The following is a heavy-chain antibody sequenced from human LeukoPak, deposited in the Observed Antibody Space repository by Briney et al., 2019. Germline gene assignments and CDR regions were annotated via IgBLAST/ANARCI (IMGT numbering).Heavy chain of an antibody. Sequence: PGGSLRLSCTASGFTFSDYYMSWIPQAPGKGLEWVSYNSSSSSYTNYEDSVKGRFTVSRDNAKNSLYLQMNSLRAEDMAVFYCARVSGSSGLEYFFDYWGQGTLVTVSS. CDR1: GFTFSDYY. J-gene: IGHJ4*02. CDR3: ARVSGSSGLEYFFDY. D-gene: IGHD6-19*01. V-gene: IGHV3-11*05. CDR2: NSSSSSYT.